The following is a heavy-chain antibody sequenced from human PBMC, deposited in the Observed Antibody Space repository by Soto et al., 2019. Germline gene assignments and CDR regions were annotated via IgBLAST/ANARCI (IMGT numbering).Heavy chain of an antibody. V-gene: IGHV1-18*01. CDR2: ISRNGKA. D-gene: IGHD6-13*01. Sequence: QVQLVQSGAEVKKPGASVKVSCTASGYPFTNYGVSWARQAPGLGLEWMGWISRNGKANYAQKFQGRVTMTTDTSTTTAYMEVRSLRSDDTAMYYCARAAASGYFDPWGQGTLVIVSS. CDR3: ARAAASGYFDP. CDR1: GYPFTNYG. J-gene: IGHJ5*02.